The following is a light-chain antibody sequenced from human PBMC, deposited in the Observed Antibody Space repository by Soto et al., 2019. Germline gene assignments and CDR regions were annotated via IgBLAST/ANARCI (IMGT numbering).Light chain of an antibody. CDR1: QSVSSSY. CDR2: GAS. J-gene: IGKJ1*01. CDR3: QQYGSSPGWT. V-gene: IGKV3-20*01. Sequence: EIVLTQSPGTLSLSPGERATLSCRVSQSVSSSYLAWYQQKPGQAPRLLIYGASSRATGIPDRFSGIGSGTDFTLTISRLEPEDYAVYYCQQYGSSPGWTFGQGTKVDIK.